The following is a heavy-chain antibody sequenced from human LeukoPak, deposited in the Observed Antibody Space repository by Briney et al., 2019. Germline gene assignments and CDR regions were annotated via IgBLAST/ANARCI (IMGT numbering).Heavy chain of an antibody. D-gene: IGHD5-12*01. CDR3: ARVAPGGNSGCDYFDY. Sequence: GGSLRLSCAASGFTFSSYAMHWVRQAPGKGLEWVAVISYDGSNKYYADSVKGRFTISRDNSKNTLYLQMNSLRAEDTAVYYCARVAPGGNSGCDYFDYWGQGTLVTVSS. J-gene: IGHJ4*02. V-gene: IGHV3-30-3*01. CDR2: ISYDGSNK. CDR1: GFTFSSYA.